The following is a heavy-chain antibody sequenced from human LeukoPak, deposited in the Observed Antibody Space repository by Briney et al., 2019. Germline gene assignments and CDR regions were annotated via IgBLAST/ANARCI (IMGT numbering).Heavy chain of an antibody. V-gene: IGHV4-31*03. Sequence: PSETLSLTCTVSGGSISSGGYYWSWIRQHPGKGLEWLGYIYYSGSTYYNPSLKSRVTISVDTSKNQFSLKLSSVTAADTAVYYCARLYCSGGSCQIDYWGQGTLVTVSS. CDR2: IYYSGST. D-gene: IGHD2-15*01. J-gene: IGHJ4*02. CDR1: GGSISSGGYY. CDR3: ARLYCSGGSCQIDY.